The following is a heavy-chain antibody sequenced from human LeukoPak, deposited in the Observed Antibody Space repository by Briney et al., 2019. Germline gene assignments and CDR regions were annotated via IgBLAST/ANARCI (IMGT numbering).Heavy chain of an antibody. Sequence: ASVKISCKASGYTFTDYYMHWVQQAPGKGLEWMGRVDPEDGETIYAEKFQGRVTITADTSTDTAYMELGSLRSEDTAVYYCATVWDSSSSYYYYYMDVWGKGTTVTVSS. J-gene: IGHJ6*03. CDR3: ATVWDSSSSYYYYYMDV. CDR2: VDPEDGET. D-gene: IGHD2-2*01. CDR1: GYTFTDYY. V-gene: IGHV1-69-2*01.